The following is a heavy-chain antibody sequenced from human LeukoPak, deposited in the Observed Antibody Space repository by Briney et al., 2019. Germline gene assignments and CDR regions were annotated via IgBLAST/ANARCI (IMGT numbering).Heavy chain of an antibody. CDR2: IKSKLDAETT. CDR1: GFTFSNAL. CDR3: ATIGYCSGSSCYGFDY. J-gene: IGHJ4*02. V-gene: IGHV3-15*01. Sequence: GGSLRLSCAASGFTFSNALMNWVRQAPGKGMEWLGSIKSKLDAETTDYAAHVNGRLTMSRDDSKNTVYPQMNSLKTEDTAVYYCATIGYCSGSSCYGFDYWGQGTQVPV. D-gene: IGHD2-2*03.